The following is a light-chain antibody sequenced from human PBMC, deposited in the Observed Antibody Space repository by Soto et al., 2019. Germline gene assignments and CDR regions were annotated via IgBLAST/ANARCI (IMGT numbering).Light chain of an antibody. CDR3: QQYDTYSRT. V-gene: IGKV1-5*03. CDR2: KAS. CDR1: QSISTW. Sequence: DIQMTQSPSTLSASVGDRVIITCRASQSISTWLAWYQQKPGTVPKLLIYKASSLLSGVPSRFSGSGSGTEFTLTISSLQPDDFATYYCQQYDTYSRTFGQGTKVEIK. J-gene: IGKJ1*01.